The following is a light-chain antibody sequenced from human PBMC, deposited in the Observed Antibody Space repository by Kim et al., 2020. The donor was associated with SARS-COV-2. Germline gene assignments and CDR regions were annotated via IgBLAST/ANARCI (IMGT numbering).Light chain of an antibody. V-gene: IGKV3-20*01. J-gene: IGKJ2*01. CDR1: QSVSTNY. Sequence: EIVLTQSPGTLSLSPGERATLSCRASQSVSTNYVAWYQQKPGQAPRLLIYAASSRATGIPDRFSGSGSGTDFTLTISRLEPEDFAVYYCQQYGNSPPYTFGQETKLEI. CDR2: AAS. CDR3: QQYGNSPPYT.